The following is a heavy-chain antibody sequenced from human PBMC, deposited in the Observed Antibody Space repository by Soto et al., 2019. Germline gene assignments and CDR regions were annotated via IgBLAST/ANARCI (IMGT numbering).Heavy chain of an antibody. D-gene: IGHD1-26*01. Sequence: GASVKVSCKASGFTFTGHYIHWVRQAPGQGLEWMGWINPNSGGTSYAQKFQGRVTMTRDTSITTAYMELSRLSSDDTAAHYCAKSGSFVRPSLGCLDYWGQVTLVTVSS. V-gene: IGHV1-2*02. CDR1: GFTFTGHY. CDR3: AKSGSFVRPSLGCLDY. J-gene: IGHJ4*02. CDR2: INPNSGGT.